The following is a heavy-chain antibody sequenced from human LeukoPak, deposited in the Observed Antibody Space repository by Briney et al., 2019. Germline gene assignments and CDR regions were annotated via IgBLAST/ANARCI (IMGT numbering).Heavy chain of an antibody. Sequence: PSQTLSLTCTVSGGSISSGGYYWSWIRQPPGKGLEWIGEINHSGSTNYNPSLKSRVTISVDTSKNQFSLKLSSVTAADTAVYYCARGPYYKFDPWGQGTLVTVSS. D-gene: IGHD3-10*01. J-gene: IGHJ5*02. V-gene: IGHV4-30-2*01. CDR2: INHSGST. CDR1: GGSISSGGYY. CDR3: ARGPYYKFDP.